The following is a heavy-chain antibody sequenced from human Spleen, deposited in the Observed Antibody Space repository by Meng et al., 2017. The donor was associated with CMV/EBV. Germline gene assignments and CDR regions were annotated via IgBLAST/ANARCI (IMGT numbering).Heavy chain of an antibody. D-gene: IGHD3-3*01. CDR2: IYHSGST. V-gene: IGHV4-38-2*02. CDR1: GYSISSGYY. CDR3: ARDSHNYDFWSGSPRGGMDV. Sequence: SETLSLTCTVSGYSISSGYYWGWIRQPPGKGLEWIGSIYHSGSTYYNPSLKSRVTISVDTSKNQFSLKLSSVTAADTAVYYCARDSHNYDFWSGSPRGGMDVWGQGTTVTVSS. J-gene: IGHJ6*02.